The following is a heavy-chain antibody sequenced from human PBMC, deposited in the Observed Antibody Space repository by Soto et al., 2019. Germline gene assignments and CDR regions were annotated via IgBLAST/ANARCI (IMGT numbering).Heavy chain of an antibody. CDR1: GGTFSSYA. V-gene: IGHV1-69*01. Sequence: QVQLVQSGAEVKKPGSSVKVSCKASGGTFSSYAISWVRQAPGQGLEWMGGIIPIFGTANYAQKFQGRVTITADESTSTAYMELSSLRSEDTAVYYCARVTVSAMVNYAYYYHGMDVWGQGTTVTVSS. CDR2: IIPIFGTA. CDR3: ARVTVSAMVNYAYYYHGMDV. D-gene: IGHD5-18*01. J-gene: IGHJ6*02.